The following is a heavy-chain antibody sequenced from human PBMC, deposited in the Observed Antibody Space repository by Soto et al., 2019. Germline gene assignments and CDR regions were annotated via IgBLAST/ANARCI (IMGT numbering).Heavy chain of an antibody. V-gene: IGHV3-7*01. D-gene: IGHD6-19*01. CDR3: ASSIAVAGDAFDI. CDR1: GFTFSSYW. CDR2: IKQDGSEK. J-gene: IGHJ3*02. Sequence: GGSLRLSCAASGFTFSSYWMSWVRQAPGKGLEWVANIKQDGSEKYYVDSVKGRFTISRDNAKNSLNLQMNSLRAEDTAVYYCASSIAVAGDAFDIWGQGTMVTVSS.